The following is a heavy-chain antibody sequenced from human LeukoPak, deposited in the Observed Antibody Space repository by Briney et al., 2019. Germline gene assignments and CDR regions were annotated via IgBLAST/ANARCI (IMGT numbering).Heavy chain of an antibody. Sequence: GGSLRLSCAASGFTLYVYAMHCVPDAPGKGLGGGSGISWNSGSIGYAESVKGRFTISRDNAKNSLYLQINHLRAEDTALFYCAKAYGSGSSASIDYWGQGTLVTVSS. V-gene: IGHV3-9*01. CDR1: GFTLYVYA. CDR2: ISWNSGSI. J-gene: IGHJ4*02. CDR3: AKAYGSGSSASIDY. D-gene: IGHD3-10*01.